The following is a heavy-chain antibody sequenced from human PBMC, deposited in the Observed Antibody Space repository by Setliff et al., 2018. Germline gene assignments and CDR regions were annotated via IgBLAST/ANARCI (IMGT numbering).Heavy chain of an antibody. Sequence: ETLSLTCTVSGGTLTDYFWSWVRQPPGKRLEWIGDIDHGGGSSYNPSLQSRVTLSLDTSENEFSLRLTSVTAADTAVYFCARTINFLGSGTWGYMDVWGKGTTVTV. CDR1: GGTLTDYF. CDR3: ARTINFLGSGTWGYMDV. D-gene: IGHD3-10*01. V-gene: IGHV4-34*01. CDR2: IDHGGGS. J-gene: IGHJ6*03.